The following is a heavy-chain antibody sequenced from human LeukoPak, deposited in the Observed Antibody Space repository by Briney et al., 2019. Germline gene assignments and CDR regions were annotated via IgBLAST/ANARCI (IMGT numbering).Heavy chain of an antibody. V-gene: IGHV3-30-3*01. J-gene: IGHJ3*02. CDR1: GFTFSIYA. Sequence: HSGRSLRLSCAASGFTFSIYAMHWVRQAPGKGLEWVAVISYDGSNKYYADSVKGRFTLSRDNYKNTLYLQMNSLRAEDTAVYYCAREVRGVGGAFDIWGQGTMVTVSS. D-gene: IGHD3-10*01. CDR3: AREVRGVGGAFDI. CDR2: ISYDGSNK.